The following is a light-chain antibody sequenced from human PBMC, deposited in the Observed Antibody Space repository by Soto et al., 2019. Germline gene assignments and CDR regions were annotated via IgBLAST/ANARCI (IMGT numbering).Light chain of an antibody. V-gene: IGLV2-14*03. CDR2: DVS. Sequence: QSALTQPASVSGSPGQSITISCTGTSSDVGGYNYVSWYQHHPVKAPKLMIYDVSNRPSGISNRFSGSKSGNTASLTISGLQPEDEGDYYCSSYTTSNTRQIVFGTGTKLTVL. CDR1: SSDVGGYNY. CDR3: SSYTTSNTRQIV. J-gene: IGLJ1*01.